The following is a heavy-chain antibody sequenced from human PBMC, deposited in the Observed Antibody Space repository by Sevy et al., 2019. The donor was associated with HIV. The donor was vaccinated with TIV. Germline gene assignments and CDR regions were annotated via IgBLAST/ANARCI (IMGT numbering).Heavy chain of an antibody. CDR1: GGTFSSYA. Sequence: ASVKVSCKASGGTFSSYAISWVRQAPGQGLEWMGGIIPIFGTANYAQKFQGRVTITADESTSTAYMELSSLRSEDTAVYYCARDPGAAYCGGDCSYYFDYWGQGTLVTVSS. CDR2: IIPIFGTA. J-gene: IGHJ4*02. CDR3: ARDPGAAYCGGDCSYYFDY. D-gene: IGHD2-21*02. V-gene: IGHV1-69*13.